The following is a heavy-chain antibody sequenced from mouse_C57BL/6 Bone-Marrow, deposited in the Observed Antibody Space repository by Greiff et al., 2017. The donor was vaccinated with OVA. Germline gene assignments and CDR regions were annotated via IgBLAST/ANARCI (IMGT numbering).Heavy chain of an antibody. CDR1: GFTFSDFY. V-gene: IGHV7-1*01. CDR2: SRNKANDYTT. J-gene: IGHJ3*01. CDR3: ARDGYSAWFAY. D-gene: IGHD2-12*01. Sequence: EVMLVESGGGLVQSGRSLRLSCATSGFTFSDFYMEWVRQAPGKGLEWIAASRNKANDYTTEYSASVKGRFIVSRDTSQSILYLQMHALRAEDADIDYCARDGYSAWFAYWGQGTLVTVSA.